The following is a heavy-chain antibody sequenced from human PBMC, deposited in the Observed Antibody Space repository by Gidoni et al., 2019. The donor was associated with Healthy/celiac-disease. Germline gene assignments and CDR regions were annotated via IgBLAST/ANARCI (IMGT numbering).Heavy chain of an antibody. CDR2: IIPILGIA. CDR1: GGTFSSYT. Sequence: QVQLVQSGAEVKKPGSSVKVSCKASGGTFSSYTISWVRQAPGQGLEWMGRIIPILGIANYAQKFQGRVTITADKSTSTAYMELSSLRSEDTAVYYCARVVPGHDFWSGYYNHYGMDVWGQGTTVTVSS. D-gene: IGHD3-3*01. CDR3: ARVVPGHDFWSGYYNHYGMDV. V-gene: IGHV1-69*02. J-gene: IGHJ6*02.